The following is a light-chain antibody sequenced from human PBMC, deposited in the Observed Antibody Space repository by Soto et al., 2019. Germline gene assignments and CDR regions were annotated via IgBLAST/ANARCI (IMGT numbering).Light chain of an antibody. CDR2: GAS. CDR3: QQYNNWPRT. V-gene: IGKV3-20*01. CDR1: QSVSSNF. J-gene: IGKJ1*01. Sequence: EIVLTQSPGTLSLSPGERATLSCRASQSVSSNFLAWYQHKPGQAPRLLIYGASNRATGIPDRFSGSGSGIDFTLTISRLEPEDFAVYYCQQYNNWPRTFGQGTKVDIK.